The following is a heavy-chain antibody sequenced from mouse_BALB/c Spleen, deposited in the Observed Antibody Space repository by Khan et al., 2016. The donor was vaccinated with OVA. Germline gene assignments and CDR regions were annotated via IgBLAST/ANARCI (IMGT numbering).Heavy chain of an antibody. CDR1: GYTFTNNG. Sequence: QIQLVQSGPELKKPGETVKISCKASGYTFTNNGMNWVKQNPGKGLKWMGWINTYTGESTYVDDFKGRFAFSLETSATTAYLQINNLKNEDTATDFCARVGYAGTMDYWGQGTSVTVSS. V-gene: IGHV9-3-1*01. J-gene: IGHJ4*01. CDR2: INTYTGES. CDR3: ARVGYAGTMDY. D-gene: IGHD2-14*01.